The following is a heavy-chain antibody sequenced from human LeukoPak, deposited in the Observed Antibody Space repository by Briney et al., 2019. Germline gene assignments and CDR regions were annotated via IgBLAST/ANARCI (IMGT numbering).Heavy chain of an antibody. D-gene: IGHD1-26*01. Sequence: GESLKIACTGSGYAFPNYCIAWVRQMPGKGLEWMGSIYPGDSDTRYSPSFQGQVTTSADKTINSAYLQWSSLKASDTDMYSCARHPSGSFLNWFDPWGQGTLVTVSS. V-gene: IGHV5-51*01. CDR1: GYAFPNYC. CDR2: IYPGDSDT. CDR3: ARHPSGSFLNWFDP. J-gene: IGHJ5*02.